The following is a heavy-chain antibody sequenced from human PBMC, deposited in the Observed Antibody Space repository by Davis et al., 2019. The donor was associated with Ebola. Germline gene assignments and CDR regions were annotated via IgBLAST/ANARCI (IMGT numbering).Heavy chain of an antibody. Sequence: HTGGSLRLSCAASGFTFSSYAMHWVRQAPGKGLVWVSRINSDGSSTSYADSVKGRFTISRDNAKNTLYLQMNSLRAEDTAVYYCARVRPGTRITMVRGVSTPVYYYYGMDVWGQGTTVTVSS. CDR1: GFTFSSYA. V-gene: IGHV3-74*01. CDR2: INSDGSST. J-gene: IGHJ6*02. D-gene: IGHD3-10*01. CDR3: ARVRPGTRITMVRGVSTPVYYYYGMDV.